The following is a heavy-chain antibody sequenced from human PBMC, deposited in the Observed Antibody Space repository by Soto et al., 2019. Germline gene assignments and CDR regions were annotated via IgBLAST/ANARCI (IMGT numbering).Heavy chain of an antibody. D-gene: IGHD1-26*01. Sequence: SETLSLTCAVYGASLSGYDWSWVRQPPGKGLQWIGEINQSGSSNYDPSLKSRVTISMDTSKNQFSLRLRSVTAADTAIYYCARDPNGNAFDIWGRGTMVT. CDR1: GASLSGYD. V-gene: IGHV4-34*01. CDR3: ARDPNGNAFDI. CDR2: INQSGSS. J-gene: IGHJ3*02.